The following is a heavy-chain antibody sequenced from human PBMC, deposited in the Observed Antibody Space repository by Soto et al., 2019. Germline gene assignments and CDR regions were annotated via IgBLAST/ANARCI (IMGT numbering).Heavy chain of an antibody. V-gene: IGHV3-23*01. Sequence: EVRLLESGGDLVQPGGSLRLSCAASGFTFSRYAMTWVRQAPGKGLEWVSAIGARSGSTYYADSVKGRFTISRDTSKNTLYLQMDSLRVEDTAIYYCSKDLPGELLPTGFDSWGQGTRVTVSS. D-gene: IGHD1-26*01. CDR1: GFTFSRYA. J-gene: IGHJ5*01. CDR2: IGARSGST. CDR3: SKDLPGELLPTGFDS.